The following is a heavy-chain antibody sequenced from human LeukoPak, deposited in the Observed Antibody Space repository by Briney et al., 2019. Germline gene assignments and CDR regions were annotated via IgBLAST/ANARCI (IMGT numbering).Heavy chain of an antibody. CDR3: AKEVGATWFDY. Sequence: GGSLRLPCATSGFTFSSYAMSWVRQAPGKGLGWVSAISGSGGSTSYAASVKGRFTISRDNSKSTLYLQMNSLRAEDTAVYYCAKEVGATWFDYWGQGTLVTVSS. J-gene: IGHJ4*02. CDR2: ISGSGGST. CDR1: GFTFSSYA. V-gene: IGHV3-23*01. D-gene: IGHD1-26*01.